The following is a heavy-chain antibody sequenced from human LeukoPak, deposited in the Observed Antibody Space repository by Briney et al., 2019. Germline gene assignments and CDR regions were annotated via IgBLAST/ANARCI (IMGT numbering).Heavy chain of an antibody. D-gene: IGHD2-2*02. Sequence: GASVKVSCKASGDTFSSYAISWVRQAPGQGLEWMGGIIPIFGTANYAQKFQGRVTITADESTSTAYMELSSLRAEDTAVYYCARQAQCSSTSCYMLRFLEWLSPFDYWGQGTLVTVSS. CDR2: IIPIFGTA. V-gene: IGHV1-69*13. CDR1: GDTFSSYA. CDR3: ARQAQCSSTSCYMLRFLEWLSPFDY. J-gene: IGHJ4*02.